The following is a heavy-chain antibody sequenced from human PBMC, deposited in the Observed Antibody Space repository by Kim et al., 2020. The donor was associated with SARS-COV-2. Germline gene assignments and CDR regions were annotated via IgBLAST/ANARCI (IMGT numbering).Heavy chain of an antibody. CDR1: GFTFSDFY. V-gene: IGHV3-11*03. J-gene: IGHJ4*02. CDR2: ISGRSSYT. Sequence: GGSLRLSCAASGFTFSDFYMGWIRQAPGKGLEWVSFISGRSSYTNYADSVKGRFTISRDSAKNSLSLQINSLRAEDTAVYYCARLIGRIDYYFDFWGQGTLVTVSS. CDR3: ARLIGRIDYYFDF. D-gene: IGHD3-16*02.